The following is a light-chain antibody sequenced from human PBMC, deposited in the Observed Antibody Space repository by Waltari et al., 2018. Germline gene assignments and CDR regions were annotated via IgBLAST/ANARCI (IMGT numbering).Light chain of an antibody. CDR3: NCRDTSGNLL. Sequence: SELTQDPAVSVALGQTVTITCHGGSVRSYFAGWYQQKPGQAPVFVFYGQNKRPSGIPDRFLGSSSGNTASLTITGAQAEDEADYYCNCRDTSGNLLFGGGTKLTVL. V-gene: IGLV3-19*01. CDR1: SVRSYF. CDR2: GQN. J-gene: IGLJ2*01.